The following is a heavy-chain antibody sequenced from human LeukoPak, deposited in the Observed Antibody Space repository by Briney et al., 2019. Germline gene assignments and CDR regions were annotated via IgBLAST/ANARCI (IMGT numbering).Heavy chain of an antibody. D-gene: IGHD2-8*02. CDR2: INYDGSNK. J-gene: IGHJ4*02. Sequence: GGSLRLSRAASGFTFSNYGIHWVRQALGKGLEWVAVINYDGSNKYYADSVKGRFTISRDNSKNTLYLQMNSLRVEDTAVYYCARALSTGGRIDYWGQGTLVTVSS. V-gene: IGHV3-33*01. CDR1: GFTFSNYG. CDR3: ARALSTGGRIDY.